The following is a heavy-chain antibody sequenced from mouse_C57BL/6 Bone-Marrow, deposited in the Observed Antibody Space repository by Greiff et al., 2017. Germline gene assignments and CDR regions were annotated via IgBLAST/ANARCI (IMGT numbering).Heavy chain of an antibody. CDR3: ARGDSSGYDY. D-gene: IGHD3-2*02. J-gene: IGHJ2*01. CDR1: GYTFTNYW. CDR2: IYPGGGYT. Sequence: QVQLQHSGAELVRPGTSVKMSCKASGYTFTNYWIGWAKQRPGHGLEWIGDIYPGGGYTNYNEKFKGKATLTADKSSSTAYMQFSSLTSEDSAIYYCARGDSSGYDYWGQGTTLTVSS. V-gene: IGHV1-63*01.